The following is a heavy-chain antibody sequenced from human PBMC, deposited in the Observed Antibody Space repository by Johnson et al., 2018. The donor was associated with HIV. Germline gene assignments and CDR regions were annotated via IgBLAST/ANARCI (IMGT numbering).Heavy chain of an antibody. CDR3: AREWGVMTFGGVSPRNAFDI. CDR1: GLIFSRSW. V-gene: IGHV3-74*01. D-gene: IGHD3-16*01. Sequence: VQLVESGGGLIQPGGSLRLSCEASGLIFSRSWMHWVRQAPGKGLVWVSRSNSDGTSTSYADSVKGRFTISTDKAKNTLHLQMNSLRVEDTAVYYCAREWGVMTFGGVSPRNAFDIWGQGTMVTVSS. CDR2: SNSDGTST. J-gene: IGHJ3*02.